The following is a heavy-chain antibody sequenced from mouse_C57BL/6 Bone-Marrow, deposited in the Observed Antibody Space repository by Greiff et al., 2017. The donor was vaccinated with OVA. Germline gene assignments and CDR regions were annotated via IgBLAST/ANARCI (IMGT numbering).Heavy chain of an antibody. D-gene: IGHD1-1*01. CDR3: ARKYYGNAMDY. J-gene: IGHJ4*01. CDR1: GYTFTSYT. CDR2: INPSSGYT. V-gene: IGHV1-4*01. Sequence: VQVVESGAELARPGASVKMSCKASGYTFTSYTMHWVKQRHGQGLEWIGYINPSSGYTKYNQKFKDKATLTADKSSSTAYMQLSSLTSEDSAVYYCARKYYGNAMDYWGQGTSVTVYS.